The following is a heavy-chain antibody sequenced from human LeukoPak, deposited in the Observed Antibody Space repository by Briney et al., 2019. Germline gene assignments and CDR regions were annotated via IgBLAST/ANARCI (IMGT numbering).Heavy chain of an antibody. CDR3: ARDPRLGYCSGGSCYDFDY. Sequence: GGSLRLSCAASGFTFSSYSMNWVRQAPGKGLEWVSSISSSSSYIYYADSVKGRFTISRDNAKNSLYLQMSSLRAEDTAVYYCARDPRLGYCSGGSCYDFDYWGQGTLVTVSS. CDR2: ISSSSSYI. CDR1: GFTFSSYS. V-gene: IGHV3-21*01. J-gene: IGHJ4*02. D-gene: IGHD2-15*01.